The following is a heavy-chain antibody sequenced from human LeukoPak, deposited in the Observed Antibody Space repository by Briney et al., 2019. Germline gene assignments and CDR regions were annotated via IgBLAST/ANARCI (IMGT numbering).Heavy chain of an antibody. CDR2: ISSSGSTI. CDR3: ARAPEAPTFDY. V-gene: IGHV3-11*04. CDR1: GFTFSDYY. J-gene: IGHJ4*02. Sequence: PGGSLGLSCAASGFTFSDYYMSWIRQAPGKGLEWVSYISSSGSTIFYADSVKGRFTISRDNAKNSLYLQMNSLRAEDTAVYYCARAPEAPTFDYWGQGTLVTVSS.